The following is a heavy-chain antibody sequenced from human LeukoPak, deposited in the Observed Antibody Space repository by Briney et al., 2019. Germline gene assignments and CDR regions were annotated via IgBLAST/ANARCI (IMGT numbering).Heavy chain of an antibody. V-gene: IGHV3-23*01. Sequence: PGGSLRLSCAASGFTFSSYGMSWVRQAPGKGLEWVSAISGSGGSTYYADSVKGRFTISRDNSKNTLYLQMNTLRAEDTAVYFCARCPREIFDYWGQGTLVTVSS. J-gene: IGHJ4*02. CDR1: GFTFSSYG. CDR2: ISGSGGST. CDR3: ARCPREIFDY.